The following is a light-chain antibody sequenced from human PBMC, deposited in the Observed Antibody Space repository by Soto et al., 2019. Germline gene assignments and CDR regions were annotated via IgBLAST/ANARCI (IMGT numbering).Light chain of an antibody. V-gene: IGLV2-14*01. Sequence: QSVLTQPASVSGSPGQSITISCTGTSSDVGGYNYVSWYQQHPGKAPKLMIYDVSNRPSGVSNRFSGSKSGNTASLTISGLQAEDEADYYCSSYTSSSTPDVFGTATKLTVL. J-gene: IGLJ1*01. CDR3: SSYTSSSTPDV. CDR1: SSDVGGYNY. CDR2: DVS.